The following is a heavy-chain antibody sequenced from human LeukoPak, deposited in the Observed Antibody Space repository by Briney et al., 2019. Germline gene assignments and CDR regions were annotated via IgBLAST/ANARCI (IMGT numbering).Heavy chain of an antibody. CDR2: IYYSGST. J-gene: IGHJ3*02. CDR1: GGSISSSSYY. D-gene: IGHD2-2*01. V-gene: IGHV4-39*01. CDR3: ARGDRPREVPPRIRKKNAFDI. Sequence: PSQTLSLTCTVSGGSISSSSYYWGWIRQPPGKGLEWIGSIYYSGSTYYNPSLKSRVTISVDTSKNQFFLMLSSMTAANTAVYYCARGDRPREVPPRIRKKNAFDIWGQGTMVTVSS.